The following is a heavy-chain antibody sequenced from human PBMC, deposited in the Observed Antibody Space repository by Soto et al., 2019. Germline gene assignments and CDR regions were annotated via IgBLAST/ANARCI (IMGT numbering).Heavy chain of an antibody. CDR3: ARIAVAGTRFDY. V-gene: IGHV4-59*12. CDR1: GGSISSYY. CDR2: ISYSGST. D-gene: IGHD6-19*01. J-gene: IGHJ4*02. Sequence: SETLSLTCTVSGGSISSYYWSWIRQPPGKGLECIGYISYSGSTNYNPSLKSRVTISVDKSKNQFSLKLSSVTAADTAVYYCARIAVAGTRFDYWGQGTLVTVSS.